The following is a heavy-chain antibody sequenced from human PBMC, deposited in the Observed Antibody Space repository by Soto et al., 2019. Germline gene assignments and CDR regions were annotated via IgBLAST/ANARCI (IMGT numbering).Heavy chain of an antibody. CDR1: GFTFSSYA. Sequence: GGSLRLSCAASGFTFSSYAMHWVRQAPGKGLEWVAVISYDGSNKYYADSVKGRFTISRDNSKNTLYLQMNSLRAEDTAVYYCARELEISFDYWGQGTLVTVSS. V-gene: IGHV3-30-3*01. CDR2: ISYDGSNK. CDR3: ARELEISFDY. J-gene: IGHJ4*02. D-gene: IGHD1-1*01.